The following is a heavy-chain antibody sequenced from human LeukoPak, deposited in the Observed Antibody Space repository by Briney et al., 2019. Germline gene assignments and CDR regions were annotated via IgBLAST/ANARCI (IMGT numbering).Heavy chain of an antibody. D-gene: IGHD5-12*01. CDR2: IYYTGST. CDR3: ARHFLRGGFDS. Sequence: SETLSLTCTVSGDSISFYYWNWIRQPPGKALEWIGYIYYTGSTDYNPSLKSRVTMSVDTSKNLFSLKLNSVTTADTAVYYCARHFLRGGFDSWGQGTLVAVSS. J-gene: IGHJ4*02. V-gene: IGHV4-59*08. CDR1: GDSISFYY.